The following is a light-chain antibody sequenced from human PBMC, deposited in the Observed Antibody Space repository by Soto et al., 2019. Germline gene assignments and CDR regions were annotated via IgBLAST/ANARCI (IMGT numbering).Light chain of an antibody. Sequence: DIQMTQSPSSLSASVGDSVTITCRASQNVNRFLHWYQQRPGKAPKLPIYATSTLQTGVPSRFTGSGFGTEFTLTISSLQPEDFGTYFCQQSYFSQFTFGPGTKVDIK. CDR2: ATS. J-gene: IGKJ3*01. V-gene: IGKV1-39*01. CDR1: QNVNRF. CDR3: QQSYFSQFT.